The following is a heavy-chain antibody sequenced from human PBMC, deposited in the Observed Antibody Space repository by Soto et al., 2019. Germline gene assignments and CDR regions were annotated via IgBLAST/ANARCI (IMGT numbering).Heavy chain of an antibody. D-gene: IGHD3-3*01. CDR1: GYTFTSYG. V-gene: IGHV1-18*01. Sequence: ASVKVSCKASGYTFTSYGISWVRQAPGQGLEWMGWISAYNGNTNYAQKLQGRVTMTTDTSTSTAYMELRSLRSDDTAVYYCARDSLTILARLSPGDWFDPWGQGTLVT. J-gene: IGHJ5*02. CDR2: ISAYNGNT. CDR3: ARDSLTILARLSPGDWFDP.